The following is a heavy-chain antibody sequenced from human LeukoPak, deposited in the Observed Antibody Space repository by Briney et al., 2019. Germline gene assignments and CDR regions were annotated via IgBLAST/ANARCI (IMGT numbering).Heavy chain of an antibody. J-gene: IGHJ6*02. CDR1: GFTFSSYE. V-gene: IGHV3-48*03. D-gene: IGHD3-10*01. CDR2: ISSSGSTI. Sequence: GGSLRLSCAASGFTFSSYEMNWVRQAPGKGLEWVSYISSSGSTIYYADSVKGRFPISRDNAKNSLYLQMNSLRAEDTAVYYCARIPGGYYGMDVWGQGTTVTVSS. CDR3: ARIPGGYYGMDV.